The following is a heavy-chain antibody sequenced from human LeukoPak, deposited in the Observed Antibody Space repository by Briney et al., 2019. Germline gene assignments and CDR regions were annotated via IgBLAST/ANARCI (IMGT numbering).Heavy chain of an antibody. CDR2: IHYSGST. V-gene: IGHV4-59*01. CDR3: VRSSSWYQNWFDP. Sequence: PSETLSLTCTVSGGSISSYYWSWIRQPPGKGLEWIGYIHYSGSTNYNPSLQSRVTISVDTSKNQFSLILTSVTAADTAVYYCVRSSSWYQNWFDPWGQGNLVTVSS. CDR1: GGSISSYY. D-gene: IGHD6-13*01. J-gene: IGHJ5*02.